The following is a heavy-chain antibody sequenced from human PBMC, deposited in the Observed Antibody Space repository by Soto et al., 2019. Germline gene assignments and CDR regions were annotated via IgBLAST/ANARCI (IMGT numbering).Heavy chain of an antibody. Sequence: LSLTCAVYGGSFSGYYWSWIRQPPGKGLEWIGEINHSGSTNYNPSLKSRVTMSVDTSKNQFSLKLSSVTAADTAVYYCARGSRRVVAATRANWFDPWGQGTLVTVSS. CDR3: ARGSRRVVAATRANWFDP. CDR2: INHSGST. D-gene: IGHD2-15*01. V-gene: IGHV4-34*01. J-gene: IGHJ5*02. CDR1: GGSFSGYY.